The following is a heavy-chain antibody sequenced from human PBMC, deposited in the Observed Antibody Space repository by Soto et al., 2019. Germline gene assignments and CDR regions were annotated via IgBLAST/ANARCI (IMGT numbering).Heavy chain of an antibody. CDR1: GVSISSYY. Sequence: SETLSPTCTVSGVSISSYYWYWIRQPPGKGLEWIGYISYGGSTNYNPSLKSRVTISVDTSKNQFSLKRTSVTAADTAVYYCARGLFDFWSGWDYWGQGTLVTVSS. J-gene: IGHJ4*02. D-gene: IGHD3-3*01. CDR3: ARGLFDFWSGWDY. CDR2: ISYGGST. V-gene: IGHV4-59*01.